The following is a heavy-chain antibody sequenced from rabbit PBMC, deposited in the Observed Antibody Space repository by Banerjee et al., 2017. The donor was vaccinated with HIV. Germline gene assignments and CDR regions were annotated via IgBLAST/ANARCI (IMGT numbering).Heavy chain of an antibody. J-gene: IGHJ4*01. Sequence: EQLGETGGGLVQPGGSLKLPCKASGFDFSSYGGSCGRHAPGKGLERIACIYAGSSGSTYYASWAKGRFTISKTSSTTVTLQMTSLTAADTATYFCARGDTYGYFAYAYPTGYYFDLWGPGTLVTVS. V-gene: IGHV1S45*01. D-gene: IGHD6-1*01. CDR2: IYAGSSGST. CDR1: GFDFSSYG. CDR3: ARGDTYGYFAYAYPTGYYFDL.